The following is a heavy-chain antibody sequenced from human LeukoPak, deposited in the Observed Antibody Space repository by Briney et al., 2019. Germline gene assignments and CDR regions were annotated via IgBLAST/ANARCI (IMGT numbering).Heavy chain of an antibody. D-gene: IGHD2-2*01. J-gene: IGHJ4*02. CDR1: GFTFSSYS. CDR2: ISSSSSYI. Sequence: GGSLRLSCAASGFTFSSYSMNWVRQAPGKGLEWVSSISSSSSYIYYADSVKGRFTISRDNAKNSLYLQMNSLRAEDTAVYYCAKVLRPRTGYCSSTSCPPDYWGQGTLVTVSS. CDR3: AKVLRPRTGYCSSTSCPPDY. V-gene: IGHV3-21*01.